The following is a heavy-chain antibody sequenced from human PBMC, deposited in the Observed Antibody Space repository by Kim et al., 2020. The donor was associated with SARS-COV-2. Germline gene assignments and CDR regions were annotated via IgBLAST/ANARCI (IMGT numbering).Heavy chain of an antibody. V-gene: IGHV3-74*01. Sequence: RFTISRDNAKNTLYLQMNSLRAEDTAVYYCARDLRYSSSCSRCPPDAFDIWGQGTMVTVSS. D-gene: IGHD6-13*01. J-gene: IGHJ3*02. CDR3: ARDLRYSSSCSRCPPDAFDI.